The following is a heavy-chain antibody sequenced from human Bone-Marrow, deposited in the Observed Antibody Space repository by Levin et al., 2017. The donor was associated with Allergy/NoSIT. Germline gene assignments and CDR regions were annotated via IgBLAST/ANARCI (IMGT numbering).Heavy chain of an antibody. J-gene: IGHJ4*02. Sequence: PGGSLRLSCAASGFTFSSYAMTWVRQAPGKGLEWVSTISASGGSTYYADSVKGRFTVSRDNSKNTLYLQMNSLRAEDTAVYYCAKRGFTRGYFPEIDYWGQGTLVTVSS. V-gene: IGHV3-23*01. CDR1: GFTFSSYA. D-gene: IGHD3-9*01. CDR2: ISASGGST. CDR3: AKRGFTRGYFPEIDY.